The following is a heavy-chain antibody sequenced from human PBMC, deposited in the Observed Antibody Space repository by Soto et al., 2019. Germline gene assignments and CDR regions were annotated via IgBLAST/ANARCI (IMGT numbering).Heavy chain of an antibody. CDR3: AKAPSILLLRPHDY. V-gene: IGHV3-30*18. J-gene: IGHJ4*02. CDR2: MSYNGRNK. D-gene: IGHD3-10*01. Sequence: GGSLRLSCAASGFTFSSYAMHCVRQAPGKGPEAVAAMSYNGRNKYYADSVKRRFTISRENAKNTMYLQVNSLRAEDTAVYYCAKAPSILLLRPHDYCGRGTLVTVSS. CDR1: GFTFSSYA.